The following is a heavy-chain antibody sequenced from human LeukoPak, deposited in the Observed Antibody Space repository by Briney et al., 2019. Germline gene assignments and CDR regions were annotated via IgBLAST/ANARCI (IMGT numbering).Heavy chain of an antibody. CDR2: INHSGST. CDR3: ARERYCSSTSCYDYYYYGMDV. D-gene: IGHD2-2*01. Sequence: PSETLSLTCAVYGGSFSGYYWSWIRQPPGKGLEWIGEINHSGSTNYNPSLKSRVTISVDTSKNQFSLKLSSVTAADTAVYYCARERYCSSTSCYDYYYYGMDVWGQGTTVTVSS. CDR1: GGSFSGYY. V-gene: IGHV4-34*01. J-gene: IGHJ6*02.